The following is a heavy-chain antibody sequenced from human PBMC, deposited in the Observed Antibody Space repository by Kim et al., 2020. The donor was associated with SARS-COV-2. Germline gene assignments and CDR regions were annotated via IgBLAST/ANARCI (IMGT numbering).Heavy chain of an antibody. CDR3: ARLGFGSGDY. CDR2: IYYHGST. D-gene: IGHD3-10*01. Sequence: SETLSLTCSVSGGSIYGSNYYWAWIRQPPRKGLEWIGSIYYHGSTFYNPSLNSRVTISVDTSKDQFSLNLSSVTAADTAVYYCARLGFGSGDYWGQGTLVTVSS. V-gene: IGHV4-39*01. CDR1: GGSIYGSNYY. J-gene: IGHJ4*02.